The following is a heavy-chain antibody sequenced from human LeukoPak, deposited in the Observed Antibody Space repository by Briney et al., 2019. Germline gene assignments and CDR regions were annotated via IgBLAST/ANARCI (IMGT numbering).Heavy chain of an antibody. CDR3: ARRGVAIAVAGQGFDY. CDR2: IYYSGSI. J-gene: IGHJ4*02. Sequence: SETLSLTCTVSGGSISSSSYYWGWIRQPPGKGLEWIGSIYYSGSIYYNPSLKSRVTISVDTSKNQFSLKLSSVTAADTAVYYCARRGVAIAVAGQGFDYWGQGTLVTVSS. V-gene: IGHV4-39*01. D-gene: IGHD6-19*01. CDR1: GGSISSSSYY.